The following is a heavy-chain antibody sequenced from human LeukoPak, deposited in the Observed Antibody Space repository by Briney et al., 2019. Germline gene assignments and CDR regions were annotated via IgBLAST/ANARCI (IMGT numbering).Heavy chain of an antibody. CDR2: INHSGST. D-gene: IGHD3-3*01. CDR3: ARERVAGARQNWFDP. J-gene: IGHJ5*02. V-gene: IGHV4-34*01. Sequence: SETLSLTCAVYGGSFSGYYWSWIRQPPGKGLEWIGEINHSGSTNYNPSLKSRVTISVDKSKNQFSLKLSSVTAADTAVYYCARERVAGARQNWFDPWGQGTLVTVSS. CDR1: GGSFSGYY.